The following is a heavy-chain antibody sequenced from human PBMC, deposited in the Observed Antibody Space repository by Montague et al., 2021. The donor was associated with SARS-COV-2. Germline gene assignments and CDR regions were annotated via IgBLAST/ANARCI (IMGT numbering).Heavy chain of an antibody. J-gene: IGHJ6*02. D-gene: IGHD1-26*01. Sequence: TLSLTCTVSGGSISSGSHYWSWIRQPAGKGLEWIGRIDTSGNTKYISSLKSRVTISVGTSKNQFSLRLSSVTAADTAVYYCARRIDYYGIDVWGQGTTVTVSS. CDR2: IDTSGNT. CDR3: ARRIDYYGIDV. CDR1: GGSISSGSHY. V-gene: IGHV4-61*02.